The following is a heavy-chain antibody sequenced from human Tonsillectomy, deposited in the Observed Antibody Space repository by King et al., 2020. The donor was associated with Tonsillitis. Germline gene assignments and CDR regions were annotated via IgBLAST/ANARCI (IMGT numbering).Heavy chain of an antibody. CDR1: GGSISSYY. D-gene: IGHD4-17*01. CDR2: IYTSGST. J-gene: IGHJ6*03. Sequence: QLQESGPGLVKPSETLSLTCTVSGGSISSYYWSWIRQPAGKGLEWIGRIYTSGSTNYNPSLKSRVTMSVDTSKNQFSLKLSSVTAADTAVYYWAREVWVTTENYYYMDVWGKGTTVTVSS. V-gene: IGHV4-4*07. CDR3: AREVWVTTENYYYMDV.